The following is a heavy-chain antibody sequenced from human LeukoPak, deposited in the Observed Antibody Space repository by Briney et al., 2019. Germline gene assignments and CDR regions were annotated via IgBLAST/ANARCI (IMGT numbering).Heavy chain of an antibody. J-gene: IGHJ4*02. Sequence: GASVKVSCKASGYTFTSYGISWVRQAPGQGLEWMGWISAYNGNTNYAQKLQGRVTMTTDTSTSTAYMELRSLRSDDTAVYYCARDKSSMVRGVIIRTCDYWGQGTLVTVSS. CDR2: ISAYNGNT. V-gene: IGHV1-18*01. CDR1: GYTFTSYG. CDR3: ARDKSSMVRGVIIRTCDY. D-gene: IGHD3-10*01.